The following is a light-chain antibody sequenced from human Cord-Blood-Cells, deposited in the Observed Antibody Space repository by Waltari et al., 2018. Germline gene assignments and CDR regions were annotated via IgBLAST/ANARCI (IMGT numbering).Light chain of an antibody. CDR1: SSDVGGYNY. CDR3: CSYAGSYTV. J-gene: IGLJ2*01. CDR2: DVS. V-gene: IGLV2-11*01. Sequence: QSALTHPRPVSGSPGQSVTISCTGTSSDVGGYNYVSCYQQHPGKAPKLMIYDVSKRPSGVPDRFSGSKSGNTASLTISGLQAEDEADYYCCSYAGSYTVFGGGTKLTVL.